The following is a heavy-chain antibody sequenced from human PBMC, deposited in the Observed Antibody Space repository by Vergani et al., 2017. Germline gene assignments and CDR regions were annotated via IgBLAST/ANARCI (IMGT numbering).Heavy chain of an antibody. CDR2: ISSSGSS. Sequence: LHLQESGPGLIKPSDTLSLTCTVSGGSISSNFYYWGWIRQSPGKGLDWIGSISSSGSSYRNPSLQSRVTMSVDTSTNQVSLRLSAVTAADTALYYCAKPVGTSAIMDGYNMWGQGTMVTVSS. CDR3: AKPVGTSAIMDGYNM. D-gene: IGHD5/OR15-5a*01. V-gene: IGHV4-39*01. CDR1: GGSISSNFYY. J-gene: IGHJ3*02.